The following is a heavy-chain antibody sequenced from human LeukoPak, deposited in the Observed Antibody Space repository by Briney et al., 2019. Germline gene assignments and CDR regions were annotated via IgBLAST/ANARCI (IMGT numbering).Heavy chain of an antibody. Sequence: SGGSLRLSCAASGFTFSSYGMHWVRQAPGKGLEWVAFIRYDGSNKYYADSVKGRFTISRDNSKNTLYLQMNSLRAEDTAVYYCAKDSVAYYDFWSGYYQPQKWGQGTLVTVSS. CDR1: GFTFSSYG. J-gene: IGHJ4*02. D-gene: IGHD3-3*01. V-gene: IGHV3-30*02. CDR2: IRYDGSNK. CDR3: AKDSVAYYDFWSGYYQPQK.